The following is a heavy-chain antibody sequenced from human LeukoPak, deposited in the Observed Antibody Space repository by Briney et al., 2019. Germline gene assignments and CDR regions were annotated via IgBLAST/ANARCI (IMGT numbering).Heavy chain of an antibody. CDR1: GGSVSSGSYY. J-gene: IGHJ4*02. Sequence: QPSETLSLTCTVSGGSVSSGSYYWSWIREPPGKGLEWVSYISTSGSTIYYADSVKGRFTISRDNAKNSLYLQMNSLRAEDTAIYYCARQWLTPFDYWGQGTLVTVSS. CDR3: ARQWLTPFDY. CDR2: ISTSGSTI. D-gene: IGHD6-19*01. V-gene: IGHV3-48*03.